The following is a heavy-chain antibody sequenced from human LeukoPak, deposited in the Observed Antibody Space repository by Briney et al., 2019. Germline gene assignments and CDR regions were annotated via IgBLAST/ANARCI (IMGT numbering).Heavy chain of an antibody. J-gene: IGHJ5*02. CDR1: GFIFSNYA. V-gene: IGHV3-23*01. CDR3: AKNLRGNYDTLTAFGP. Sequence: PGASLRLSCAASGFIFSNYAMAWVRQAPGKGLEWVSAITGTAYKTYYADSVKGRFTISRDNSKNTLYLQMNTLRAEDTAIYYCAKNLRGNYDTLTAFGPWGPGTLVTVSS. CDR2: ITGTAYKT. D-gene: IGHD3-9*01.